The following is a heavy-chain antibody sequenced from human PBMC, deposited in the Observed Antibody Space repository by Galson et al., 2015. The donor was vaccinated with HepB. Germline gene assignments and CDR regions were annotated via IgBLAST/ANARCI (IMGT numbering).Heavy chain of an antibody. V-gene: IGHV1-2*06. CDR3: ARDQKMGYYYGMDV. Sequence: SVKVSCKASGYTFTGYYLHWVRQAPGQGLEWMGRINPNNGGAHYAQNFQGRVTMTRDTSISTAYMELSSLRSDDTAMYYCARDQKMGYYYGMDVWGQGTTVTVSS. J-gene: IGHJ6*02. CDR2: INPNNGGA. CDR1: GYTFTGYY. D-gene: IGHD5-24*01.